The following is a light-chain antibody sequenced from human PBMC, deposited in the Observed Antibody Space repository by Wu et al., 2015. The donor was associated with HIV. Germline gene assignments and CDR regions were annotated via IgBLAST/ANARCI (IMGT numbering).Light chain of an antibody. CDR1: QNVYNY. CDR2: DAS. Sequence: EIVLTQSPATLYLSPGERATLSCRASQNVYNYFAWYQQRPGQPPRLLIKDASNRASGIPDRFSGGGSGTDFTLTISSLQSEDSAVYYCQHYSNWPPTFGGGTEGGGSN. J-gene: IGKJ4*01. V-gene: IGKV3-11*01. CDR3: QHYSNWPPT.